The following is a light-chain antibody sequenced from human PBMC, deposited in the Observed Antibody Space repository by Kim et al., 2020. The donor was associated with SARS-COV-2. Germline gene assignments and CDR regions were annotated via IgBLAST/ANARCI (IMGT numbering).Light chain of an antibody. J-gene: IGKJ2*03. CDR3: QQYYSTPPS. CDR2: WAS. CDR1: QTVLYNSNNKNY. Sequence: RATLNCKSSQTVLYNSNNKNYVAWYQQKPGQAPKLRIYWASIRESGVSDRFSGSGSETDFTLTISSLQAEDVAVYYCQQYYSTPPSFGQGTKLEIK. V-gene: IGKV4-1*01.